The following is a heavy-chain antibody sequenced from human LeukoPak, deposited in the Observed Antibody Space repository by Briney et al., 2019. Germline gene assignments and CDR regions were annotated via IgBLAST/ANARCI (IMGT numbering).Heavy chain of an antibody. Sequence: GESLKISCGGSGYSFTTYWIGWVRQMPGKGLEWMGIIYPGDSDTRYTPSFQGQVTMSADKSINTAYLQWSSLRASDIAMYYCARRQGCSSSSCPPDYWGQGTLVTVSP. CDR3: ARRQGCSSSSCPPDY. V-gene: IGHV5-51*01. D-gene: IGHD2-2*01. CDR2: IYPGDSDT. CDR1: GYSFTTYW. J-gene: IGHJ4*02.